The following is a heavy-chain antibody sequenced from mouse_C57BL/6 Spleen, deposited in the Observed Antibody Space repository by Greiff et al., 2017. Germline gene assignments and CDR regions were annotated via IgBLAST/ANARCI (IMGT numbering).Heavy chain of an antibody. CDR1: GYTFTSYW. Sequence: VQLQQPGAELVKPGASVKLSCKASGYTFTSYWMHWVKQRPGQGLEWIGMIHPNSGSTNYNEKFKSKATLTVDKSSSTAYMQLSSLTSEDSAVYYCARSNYSNSFLYDWGQGTTLTVSS. CDR3: ARSNYSNSFLYD. V-gene: IGHV1-64*01. D-gene: IGHD2-5*01. J-gene: IGHJ2*01. CDR2: IHPNSGST.